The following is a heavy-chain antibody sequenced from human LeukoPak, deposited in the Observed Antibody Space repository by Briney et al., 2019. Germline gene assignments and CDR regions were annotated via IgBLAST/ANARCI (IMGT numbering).Heavy chain of an antibody. V-gene: IGHV4-34*01. D-gene: IGHD3-10*01. CDR1: GGSFSGYY. Sequence: SETLSLTCAVYGGSFSGYYWSWIRQPPGKGLEWIGEINHSGSTNYNPSLKSRVTISVDTSKNQFSLKLSSVTAADTAVYYWARGSGYGSSYWGQGTLVTVSS. CDR2: INHSGST. J-gene: IGHJ4*02. CDR3: ARGSGYGSSY.